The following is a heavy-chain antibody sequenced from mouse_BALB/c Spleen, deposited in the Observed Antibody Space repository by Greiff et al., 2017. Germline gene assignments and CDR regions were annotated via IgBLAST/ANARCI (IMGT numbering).Heavy chain of an antibody. D-gene: IGHD5-1*01. CDR3: ARDRYLYAMDY. V-gene: IGHV5-6-3*01. CDR1: GFTFSSYG. Sequence: EVQLVESGGGLVQPGGSLKLSCAASGFTFSSYGMSWVRQTPDKRLELVATINSNGGSTYYPDSVKGRFTISRDNAKNTLYLQMSSLKSEDTAMYYCARDRYLYAMDYWGQGTSVTVSS. CDR2: INSNGGST. J-gene: IGHJ4*01.